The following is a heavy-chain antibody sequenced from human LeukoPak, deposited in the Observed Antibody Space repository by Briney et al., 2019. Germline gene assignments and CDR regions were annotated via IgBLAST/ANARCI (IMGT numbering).Heavy chain of an antibody. CDR3: VRDRRSGYYSTFDY. V-gene: IGHV3-48*03. CDR2: IGSSDSTR. Sequence: GGSLRLSCAASGFTFSSYEMNWVRQAPGKGLEWVSYIGSSDSTRYYADSVKGRFTVSRDNAKDSLFLQMNSLRAADTAIYYCVRDRRSGYYSTFDYWGQGTLVTVSS. J-gene: IGHJ4*02. CDR1: GFTFSSYE. D-gene: IGHD3-3*01.